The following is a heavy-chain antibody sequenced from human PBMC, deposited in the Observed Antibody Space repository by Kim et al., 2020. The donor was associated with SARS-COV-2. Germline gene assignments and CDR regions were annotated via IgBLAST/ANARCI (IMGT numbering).Heavy chain of an antibody. V-gene: IGHV3-21*01. Sequence: GGSLRLSCAASGFTFSSYSMNWVRQAPGKGLEWVSSISSSSSYIYYADSVKGRFTISRDNAKNSLYLQMNSLRAEDTAVYYCARDHFVDYDISSWPHAFDIWRQGTMVTVSS. CDR2: ISSSSSYI. J-gene: IGHJ3*02. CDR3: ARDHFVDYDISSWPHAFDI. CDR1: GFTFSSYS. D-gene: IGHD3-9*01.